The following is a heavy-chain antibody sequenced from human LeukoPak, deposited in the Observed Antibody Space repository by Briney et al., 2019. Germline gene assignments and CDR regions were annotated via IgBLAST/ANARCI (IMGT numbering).Heavy chain of an antibody. CDR3: ARVGGWPQYYYYMDV. J-gene: IGHJ6*03. Sequence: ASVKVSCKASGYTFTSSGISWVRQAPGQGLEWMGWISAYNGNTYYAQNLQGRVTMTTDTSTSTAYMELRSLRSDDTAVYYCARVGGWPQYYYYMDVWGKGTTVTVSS. D-gene: IGHD3-16*01. V-gene: IGHV1-18*01. CDR1: GYTFTSSG. CDR2: ISAYNGNT.